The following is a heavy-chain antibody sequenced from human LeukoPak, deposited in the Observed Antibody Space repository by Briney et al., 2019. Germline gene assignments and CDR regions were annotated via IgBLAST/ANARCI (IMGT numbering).Heavy chain of an antibody. CDR3: ARSVRSDIVVVPATFQH. D-gene: IGHD2-2*01. CDR2: IIPIFGTA. Sequence: SVKVSCKASGGTFSSYAISWVRQAPGQGLEWMGWIIPIFGTANYAQKFQGRVTITADESTSTAYMELSSLRSEDTAVYYCARSVRSDIVVVPATFQHWGQGTLVTVSS. J-gene: IGHJ1*01. CDR1: GGTFSSYA. V-gene: IGHV1-69*13.